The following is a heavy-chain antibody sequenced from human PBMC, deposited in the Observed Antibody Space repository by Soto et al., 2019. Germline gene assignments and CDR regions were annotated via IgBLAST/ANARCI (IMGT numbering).Heavy chain of an antibody. CDR1: GDSVSSNSAA. Sequence: QSQTLSLTCAISGDSVSSNSAAWNWIRQSPSRGLEWLGRTYYRSKWYNDYAVSVKSRITINPDTSKNQFSLQLNSVTPEDTAVYYCARDLRLIAVAAHDAFDIWGQGTMVTVSS. CDR2: TYYRSKWYN. J-gene: IGHJ3*02. CDR3: ARDLRLIAVAAHDAFDI. V-gene: IGHV6-1*01. D-gene: IGHD6-19*01.